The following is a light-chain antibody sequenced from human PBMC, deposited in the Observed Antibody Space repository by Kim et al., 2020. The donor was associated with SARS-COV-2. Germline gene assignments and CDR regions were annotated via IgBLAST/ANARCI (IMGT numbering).Light chain of an antibody. CDR3: QQGYSNPAT. Sequence: DIQMTQSPSSLSASLGDRVTITCRASRSVTTYLNWYQQKPGAAPRLLIYAASRLENGVPSRFGGRGSGTEFTLTISSLQPEDFATYFCQQGYSNPATFGQGTRLEIK. CDR2: AAS. V-gene: IGKV1-39*01. J-gene: IGKJ5*01. CDR1: RSVTTY.